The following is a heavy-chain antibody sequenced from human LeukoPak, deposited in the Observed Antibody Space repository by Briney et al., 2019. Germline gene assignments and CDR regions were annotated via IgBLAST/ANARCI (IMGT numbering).Heavy chain of an antibody. CDR1: GGSISSSNYY. J-gene: IGHJ4*02. V-gene: IGHV4-39*01. CDR2: VYYSGST. Sequence: SETLSLTCTVSGGSISSSNYYWGWIRQPPGKGLERIGSVYYSGSTYYNPSLKSRVTISVDTSKNQFSLQLSSVTAADTAVYYCARNADTAVASVSFYDWGQGTLVTVSS. D-gene: IGHD6-19*01. CDR3: ARNADTAVASVSFYD.